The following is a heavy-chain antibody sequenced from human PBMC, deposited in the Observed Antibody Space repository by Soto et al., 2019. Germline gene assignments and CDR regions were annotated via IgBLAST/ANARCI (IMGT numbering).Heavy chain of an antibody. CDR3: ARDSY. J-gene: IGHJ4*02. Sequence: GGSLRLSCSASGFTFSEYSMHWVRQAPGKGLQYVSTISSDGDITYYADSVKGRFTISRDNSKNTLYLQMNSLRPEDTAVYYCARDSYWGQGTLVTVSS. V-gene: IGHV3-64*04. CDR1: GFTFSEYS. CDR2: ISSDGDIT.